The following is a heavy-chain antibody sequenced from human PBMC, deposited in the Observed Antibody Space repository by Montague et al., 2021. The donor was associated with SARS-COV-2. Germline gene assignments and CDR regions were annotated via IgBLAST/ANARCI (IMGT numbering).Heavy chain of an antibody. D-gene: IGHD3-3*01. J-gene: IGHJ6*02. CDR3: ARDSFWSGYYTDYYGMDV. CDR1: GFTFSSYW. Sequence: SLRLSCAASGFTFSSYWMSWVRQAPGKGLEWVANIKQDRSEKYYVDSVKGRFTVSRDNAKNSLYLQMNSLRAEDTAVYYCARDSFWSGYYTDYYGMDVWGQGTTVTVSS. CDR2: IKQDRSEK. V-gene: IGHV3-7*01.